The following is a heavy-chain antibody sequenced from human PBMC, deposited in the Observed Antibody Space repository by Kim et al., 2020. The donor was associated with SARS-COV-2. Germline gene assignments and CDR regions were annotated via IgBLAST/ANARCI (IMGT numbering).Heavy chain of an antibody. J-gene: IGHJ4*02. V-gene: IGHV3-23*01. CDR2: ISAGGSNT. Sequence: GGSLRLSCAASGFTFSSYAMSWVRQAPGKGLEWVSAISAGGSNTYYTDSVKGRFTISRDNSKNTLYLQMNSLRAEDTAVYYCAKRVAVRGVLYYFDYWGQGTLVTVSS. CDR1: GFTFSSYA. CDR3: AKRVAVRGVLYYFDY. D-gene: IGHD3-10*01.